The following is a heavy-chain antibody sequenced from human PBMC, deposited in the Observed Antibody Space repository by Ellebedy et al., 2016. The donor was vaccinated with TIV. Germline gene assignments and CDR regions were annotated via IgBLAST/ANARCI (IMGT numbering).Heavy chain of an antibody. CDR2: INYSGNT. D-gene: IGHD1-20*01. CDR1: GGTISSYY. J-gene: IGHJ4*02. V-gene: IGHV4-59*01. Sequence: MPGGSLRLSCTVSGGTISSYYWSWIRQPPGKGLEWIGYINYSGNTNYNPSLRSRITISVDTSRNQFSLKLSSVTAAATAVYYCARMPYNWNDELDHWGQGTLVTVFS. CDR3: ARMPYNWNDELDH.